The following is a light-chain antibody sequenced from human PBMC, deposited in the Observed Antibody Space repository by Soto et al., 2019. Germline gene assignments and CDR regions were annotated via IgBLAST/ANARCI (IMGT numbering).Light chain of an antibody. CDR2: NTN. Sequence: QAVVTQEPSFSVSPGRTVTLTCGLSSGSVSTSYYPSWYQQTPGQAPRTLIYNTNTRSSGVPDRFSGSILGNKAALTITGAQADDESDYYCVLYMGSGTWVFGGGPSSPS. CDR1: SGSVSTSYY. J-gene: IGLJ3*02. CDR3: VLYMGSGTWV. V-gene: IGLV8-61*01.